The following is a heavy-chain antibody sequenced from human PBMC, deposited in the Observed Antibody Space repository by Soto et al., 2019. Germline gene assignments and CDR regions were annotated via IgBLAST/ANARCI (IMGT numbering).Heavy chain of an antibody. V-gene: IGHV3-23*01. CDR1: GFTFSSYA. CDR3: ARDLTGRRSLQFNHYFDY. D-gene: IGHD5-12*01. CDR2: ISGSGGST. J-gene: IGHJ4*02. Sequence: GGSLRLSCAASGFTFSSYAMSWVRQAPGKGLEWVSAISGSGGSTYYGDSVKGRFTISRDNAKNSLYLQMNSLRAEDTAVYYCARDLTGRRSLQFNHYFDYWGQGTLVTVSS.